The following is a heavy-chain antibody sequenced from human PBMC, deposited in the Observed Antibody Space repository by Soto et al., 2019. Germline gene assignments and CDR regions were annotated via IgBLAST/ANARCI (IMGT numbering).Heavy chain of an antibody. CDR3: ARAATTFGVVTKIDF. CDR1: GGSFSGYY. V-gene: IGHV4-34*01. D-gene: IGHD3-3*01. J-gene: IGHJ4*02. CDR2: INHSGST. Sequence: PSETLSLTCAVYGGSFSGYYWSWIRQPPGKGLEWIGEINHSGSTNYNPSLKSRVTISVDTSKNQFSLKLSSVTAADTAVYYCARAATTFGVVTKIDFWGQGALVTVSS.